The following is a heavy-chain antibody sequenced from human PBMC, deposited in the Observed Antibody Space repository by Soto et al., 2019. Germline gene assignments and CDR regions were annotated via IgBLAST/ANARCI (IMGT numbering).Heavy chain of an antibody. Sequence: GGSLRLSCAASGFTFSSYSMNWVRQAPGKGLEWVSYISSSSSTIYYADSVKGRFTISRDNARNSLYLQVNSLREGDTAVYYCARYCSGGSCDPSHHYYAMDVWRQGTTVTVSS. CDR1: GFTFSSYS. CDR2: ISSSSSTI. CDR3: ARYCSGGSCDPSHHYYAMDV. D-gene: IGHD2-15*01. J-gene: IGHJ6*02. V-gene: IGHV3-48*02.